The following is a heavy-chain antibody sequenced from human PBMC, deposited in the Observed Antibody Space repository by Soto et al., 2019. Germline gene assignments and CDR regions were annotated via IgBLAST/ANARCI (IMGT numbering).Heavy chain of an antibody. Sequence: SETLSLTCTVSGGSISSYYWSWIRQPAGKGLEWIGRIYTSGSTNYNPSLKSRVTMSVDTSKNQFSLKLSSVTAADTAVYYCARDSGYCGGDCYSDDAFDIWGQGTMVTVSS. CDR2: IYTSGST. CDR1: GGSISSYY. J-gene: IGHJ3*02. V-gene: IGHV4-4*07. CDR3: ARDSGYCGGDCYSDDAFDI. D-gene: IGHD2-21*02.